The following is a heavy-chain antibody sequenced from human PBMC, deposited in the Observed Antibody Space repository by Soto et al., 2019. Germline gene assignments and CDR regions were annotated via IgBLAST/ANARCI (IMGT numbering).Heavy chain of an antibody. Sequence: GGSPKTSRNSPGYRFTSYWIGWVRQMPGKGPEWIGLIYTGDYDTRYTPSFQGQVTSSADKSISNANLQWSSLKAWDTAMYYCARLKGMVRGVMSGAFDYWGQGTLVTVSS. CDR2: IYTGDYDT. CDR3: ARLKGMVRGVMSGAFDY. CDR1: GYRFTSYW. V-gene: IGHV5-51*01. J-gene: IGHJ4*02. D-gene: IGHD3-10*01.